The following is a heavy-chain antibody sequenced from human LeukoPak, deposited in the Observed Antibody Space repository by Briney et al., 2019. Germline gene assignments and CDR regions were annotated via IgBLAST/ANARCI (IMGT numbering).Heavy chain of an antibody. CDR2: TYYRSKWCN. Sequence: SQTLSLTCAISGDSVSSNSAAWHWIRQSPSRGLEWLGRTYYRSKWCNHYAPSVESRIIINPDTSQNQLSLQLHSVTPEDTAVYYCVRVAYSSSYYFDSWAQGTLVTVSS. CDR3: VRVAYSSSYYFDS. V-gene: IGHV6-1*01. D-gene: IGHD6-6*01. J-gene: IGHJ4*02. CDR1: GDSVSSNSAA.